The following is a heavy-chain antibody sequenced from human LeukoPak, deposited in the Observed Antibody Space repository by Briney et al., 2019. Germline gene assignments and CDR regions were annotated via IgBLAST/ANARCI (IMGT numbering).Heavy chain of an antibody. V-gene: IGHV3-23*01. J-gene: IGHJ1*01. Sequence: SGGSLRLSCAASGFTFSNYGMTWVRQAPGKGLEWVSIISSRGDSTYYADSVKGRFTISRDKPRNTLYLQMNSLRVEDTAVYYCAKADSSGYYSYFQHWGQGALVIVSS. CDR3: AKADSSGYYSYFQH. D-gene: IGHD3-22*01. CDR1: GFTFSNYG. CDR2: ISSRGDST.